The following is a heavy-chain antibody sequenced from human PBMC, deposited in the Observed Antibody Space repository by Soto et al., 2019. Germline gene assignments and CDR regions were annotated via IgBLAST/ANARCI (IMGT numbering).Heavy chain of an antibody. D-gene: IGHD3-22*01. CDR3: ARHSKYYYDSSGYPDYYYGMDV. CDR2: IDPSDSYT. V-gene: IGHV5-10-1*01. CDR1: GYSFTSYW. J-gene: IGHJ6*02. Sequence: PGESLKISCKGSGYSFTSYWISWVRQMPGKGLEWMGRIDPSDSYTNYSPSFQGHVTISADKSISTAYLQWSSLKASDTAMYYCARHSKYYYDSSGYPDYYYGMDVWGQGTTVTVSS.